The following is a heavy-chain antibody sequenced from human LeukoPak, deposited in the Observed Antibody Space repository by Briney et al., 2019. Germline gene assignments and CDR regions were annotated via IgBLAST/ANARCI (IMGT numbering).Heavy chain of an antibody. J-gene: IGHJ4*02. CDR2: IYYSGST. D-gene: IGHD6-13*01. CDR3: ARLSAAGTYFDY. Sequence: PSETLSLTCTVSGGSINSSSNYWGWPRQPPGKGLEWLGSIYYSGSTYYNPSLKSRVTISVDTSKNQFSLKLSSVTAADTAVYYCARLSAAGTYFDYWGQGTLVTVSS. V-gene: IGHV4-39*01. CDR1: GGSINSSSNY.